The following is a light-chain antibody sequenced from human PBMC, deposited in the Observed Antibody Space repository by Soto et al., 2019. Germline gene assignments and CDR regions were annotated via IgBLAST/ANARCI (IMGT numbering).Light chain of an antibody. V-gene: IGKV3-20*01. CDR1: QSVRSSH. J-gene: IGKJ4*01. CDR2: GAS. Sequence: EIVLTQSPGTLSLSPGERATLSCRASQSVRSSHLAWYQQKPGQAPRLLIYGASSRATGIPARFSGSGSGTDFTLTISRLEPEDFAVFHCQQYSSSPLTFGGGTKVEIK. CDR3: QQYSSSPLT.